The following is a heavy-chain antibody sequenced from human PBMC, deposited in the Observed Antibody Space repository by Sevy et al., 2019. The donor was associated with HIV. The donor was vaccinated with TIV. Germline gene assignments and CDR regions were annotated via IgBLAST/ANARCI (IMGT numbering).Heavy chain of an antibody. CDR3: AREAGGYSYGSIDY. D-gene: IGHD5-18*01. Sequence: SETLSLTCTVSGGSISSGDYYWSWIRQPPGKGLEWIGYIYYSGSTYYNPSLKSRVTISVDTSKNQFSLKLSSVTAADTAVYYCAREAGGYSYGSIDYWGQGTLVTVSS. V-gene: IGHV4-30-4*01. J-gene: IGHJ4*02. CDR1: GGSISSGDYY. CDR2: IYYSGST.